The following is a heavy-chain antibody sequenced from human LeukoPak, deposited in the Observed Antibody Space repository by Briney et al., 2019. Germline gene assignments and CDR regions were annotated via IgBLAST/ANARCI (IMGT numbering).Heavy chain of an antibody. D-gene: IGHD6-13*01. CDR2: INHSGST. V-gene: IGHV4-34*01. CDR1: GGSFSGYY. Sequence: PSETLSLTCAVYGGSFSGYYWSWIRPPPGKGLEWIGEINHSGSTNYNPSLKSRVTISVDTSKNQFSLKLSSVTAADTAVCYCARGRISSWYYYYMDVWGKGTTVTVSS. CDR3: ARGRISSWYYYYMDV. J-gene: IGHJ6*03.